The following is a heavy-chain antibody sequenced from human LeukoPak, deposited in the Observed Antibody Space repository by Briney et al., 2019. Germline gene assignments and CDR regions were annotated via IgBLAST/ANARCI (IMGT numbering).Heavy chain of an antibody. Sequence: PSQTLSLTCAVSGGSISSGGYSWSWIRQPPGKCLEWIGYIYHSGSTYYNPSLKSRVTISVDRSKNQFSLKLSSVTAADTAVYYCASVNTYCGGDCYPGHFQHWGQGTLVTVSS. CDR1: GGSISSGGYS. CDR2: IYHSGST. V-gene: IGHV4-30-2*01. D-gene: IGHD2-21*02. CDR3: ASVNTYCGGDCYPGHFQH. J-gene: IGHJ1*01.